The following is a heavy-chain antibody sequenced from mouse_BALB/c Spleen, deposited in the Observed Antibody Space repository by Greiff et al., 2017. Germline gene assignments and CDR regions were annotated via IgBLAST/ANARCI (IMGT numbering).Heavy chain of an antibody. V-gene: IGHV1-7*01. CDR3: AREEVDY. Sequence: QVQLKESGAELAKPGASVKMSCKASGYTFTSYWMHWVKQRPGQGLEWIGYINPSTGYTEYNQKFKDKATLTADKSSSTAYMQLSSLTSEDSAVYYCAREEVDYWGQGTTLTVSS. CDR1: GYTFTSYW. CDR2: INPSTGYT. J-gene: IGHJ2*01.